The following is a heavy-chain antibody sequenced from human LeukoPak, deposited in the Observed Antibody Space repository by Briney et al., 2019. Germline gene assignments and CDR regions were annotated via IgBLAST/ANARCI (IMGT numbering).Heavy chain of an antibody. J-gene: IGHJ4*02. CDR2: INPNSGGT. V-gene: IGHV1-2*04. D-gene: IGHD3-9*01. CDR1: GYTFTVYY. Sequence: ASGKVCCTASGYTFTVYYMHWVRQAPGQGLEWMGWINPNSGGTNYAQKFQGWVTMTRDTSISTAYMELSRLRSDDTAVYYCARPPVLRYFDWLFYFDYWGQGTLVTVSS. CDR3: ARPPVLRYFDWLFYFDY.